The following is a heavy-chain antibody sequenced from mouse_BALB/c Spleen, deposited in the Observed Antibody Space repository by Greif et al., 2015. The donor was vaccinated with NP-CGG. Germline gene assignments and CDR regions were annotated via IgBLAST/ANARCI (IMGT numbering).Heavy chain of an antibody. CDR3: ARDWDWYFDV. J-gene: IGHJ1*01. CDR1: GFTFSSFG. V-gene: IGHV5-17*02. Sequence: DVKLQESGGGLVQPGGSRKLSCAASGFTFSSFGMHWVRQAPEKGLEWVAYISSGSSTIYYADTVKGRFTISRDNPKNTLFLQMTSLRSEDTAMYYCARDWDWYFDVWGAGTTVTVSS. CDR2: ISSGSSTI. D-gene: IGHD4-1*01.